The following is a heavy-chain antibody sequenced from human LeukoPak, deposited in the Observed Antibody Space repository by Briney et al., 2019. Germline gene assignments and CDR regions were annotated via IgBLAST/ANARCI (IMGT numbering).Heavy chain of an antibody. V-gene: IGHV4-4*09. CDR1: GASISSYY. D-gene: IGHD3-3*01. Sequence: PSETLSLTCTVSGASISSYYWSWILQPLGKGLEWIGYIYTSGSTNYNPSLKSRVTMSVGTSKNQSSLRLSSVTAADTAVYYCARQMVWSGYEWLGPWGQGTLVTVSS. CDR3: ARQMVWSGYEWLGP. CDR2: IYTSGST. J-gene: IGHJ5*02.